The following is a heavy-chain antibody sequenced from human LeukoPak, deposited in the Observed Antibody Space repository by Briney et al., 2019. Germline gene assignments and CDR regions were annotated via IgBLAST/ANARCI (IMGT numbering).Heavy chain of an antibody. D-gene: IGHD3-3*01. J-gene: IGHJ4*02. Sequence: PGGSLRLSCAASGFTFSSYAMSWVRQAPGKGLEWVSAISGSGGSTYYADSVKGRFTISRDNSKNTLYLQMNSLRAEDTAVYYCAKVDATIFGVVIITPYYFDYWGQGTLVTVSS. CDR3: AKVDATIFGVVIITPYYFDY. V-gene: IGHV3-23*01. CDR2: ISGSGGST. CDR1: GFTFSSYA.